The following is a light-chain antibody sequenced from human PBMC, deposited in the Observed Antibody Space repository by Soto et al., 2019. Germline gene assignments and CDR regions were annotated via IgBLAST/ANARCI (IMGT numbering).Light chain of an antibody. CDR2: DVS. CDR1: SNDVGGYNY. CDR3: SSYTSSSTRV. J-gene: IGLJ1*01. V-gene: IGLV2-14*01. Sequence: QSALTQPASVSGSPGQSITISCTGTSNDVGGYNYVSWYQQHPGKAPKLMIYDVSNRPSGVSNRFSGSKSGNTAFLIISGLQAEDEADYYCSSYTSSSTRVFGTGTKVTVL.